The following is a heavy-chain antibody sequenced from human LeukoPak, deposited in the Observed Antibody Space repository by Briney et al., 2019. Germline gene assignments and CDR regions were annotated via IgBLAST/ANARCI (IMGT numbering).Heavy chain of an antibody. CDR2: IYYSGIT. CDR3: ARHFIVGGTNRFDY. D-gene: IGHD1-26*01. CDR1: GGSISSSTYC. V-gene: IGHV4-39*01. J-gene: IGHJ4*02. Sequence: SETLSLTCTVSGGSISSSTYCWGWICQPPGKGLEWIGSIYYSGITYYNPSLKSRVTMSVDTSKNQFSLKLSPVTAADTAVYYCARHFIVGGTNRFDYWGQGTLATVSS.